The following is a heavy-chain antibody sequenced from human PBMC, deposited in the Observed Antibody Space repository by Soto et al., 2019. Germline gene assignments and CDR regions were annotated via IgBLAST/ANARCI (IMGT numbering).Heavy chain of an antibody. CDR3: ATYPRPYNWIDI. CDR1: GGARTSYP. D-gene: IGHD2-21*01. Sequence: QVRLEQSGPEVKKPGSSVRVSCQASGGARTSYPIHWVRQAPGQGLEWMGVIDPMFDTSNLADSFKARLTLTADVSTKTVYMDLTGLRSDDTAVNFCATYPRPYNWIDIWGQGTLLTVSS. V-gene: IGHV1-69*01. J-gene: IGHJ5*02. CDR2: IDPMFDTS.